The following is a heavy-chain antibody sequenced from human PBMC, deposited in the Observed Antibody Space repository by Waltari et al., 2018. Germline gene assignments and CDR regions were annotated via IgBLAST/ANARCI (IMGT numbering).Heavy chain of an antibody. Sequence: QVQLVQSGAEVKKPGASVKVSCKASGYTFTSYAMHWVRQAPGQRLEWMGWINAGNGNTKYSQNFQGRVTITRDTSASTAYMELSSLRSEDTAVYYCAREAIFGVVTHYYYYGMDVWGQGTTVTVSS. CDR2: INAGNGNT. J-gene: IGHJ6*02. CDR3: AREAIFGVVTHYYYYGMDV. V-gene: IGHV1-3*01. D-gene: IGHD3-3*01. CDR1: GYTFTSYA.